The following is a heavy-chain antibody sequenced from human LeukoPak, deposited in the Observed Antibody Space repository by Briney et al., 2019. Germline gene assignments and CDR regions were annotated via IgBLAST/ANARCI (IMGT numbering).Heavy chain of an antibody. CDR1: GYTFTGYY. D-gene: IGHD6-13*01. V-gene: IGHV1-2*02. CDR3: ARDFHLSSSYAFDI. Sequence: ASVKVSCKASGYTFTGYYMHWVRQAPGQGLEWMGWINPNSGGTNYAQKFQGRVTMTRDTSISTAYMELSRLRSDDTAVYYCARDFHLSSSYAFDIWGQGTMVTVSS. J-gene: IGHJ3*02. CDR2: INPNSGGT.